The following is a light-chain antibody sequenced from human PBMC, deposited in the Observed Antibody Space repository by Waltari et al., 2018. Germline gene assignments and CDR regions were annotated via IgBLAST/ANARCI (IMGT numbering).Light chain of an antibody. CDR3: AAWDDSLNGLV. Sequence: QSVLTQPPSASGTPGQRVTISCSGSSSNIGSHTVNWYQQLPGTAPKLLIYSNNQRPSGVPDRFSGSKSGTSASLASSGLQSEDEADYYCAAWDDSLNGLVFGGGTKLTVL. CDR1: SSNIGSHT. J-gene: IGLJ3*02. V-gene: IGLV1-44*01. CDR2: SNN.